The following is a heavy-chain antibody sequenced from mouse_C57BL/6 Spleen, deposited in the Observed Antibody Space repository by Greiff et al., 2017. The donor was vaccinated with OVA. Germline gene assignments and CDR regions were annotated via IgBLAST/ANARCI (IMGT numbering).Heavy chain of an antibody. J-gene: IGHJ2*01. D-gene: IGHD2-3*01. CDR2: IDPSDSYT. Sequence: QVQLQQSGAELVKPGASVKLSCKASGYTFTSYWMQWVKQRPGQGLEWIGEIDPSDSYTNYNQKFKGKATLTVDTSSSTAYMQLSSLTSEDSAVYYCARQIYDGYEDWGQGTTLTVSS. CDR1: GYTFTSYW. V-gene: IGHV1-50*01. CDR3: ARQIYDGYED.